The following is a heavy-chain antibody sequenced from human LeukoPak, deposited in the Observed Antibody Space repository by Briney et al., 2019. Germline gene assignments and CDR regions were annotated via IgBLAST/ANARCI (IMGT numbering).Heavy chain of an antibody. J-gene: IGHJ6*02. CDR1: GFTFSSYG. CDR2: ISYDGSNK. Sequence: PGRSLRLSCAASGFTFSSYGMHWVRQAPGKGLEWVAVISYDGSNKYYADSVKGRFTISRDNSKNTLYLQMNSLRAEDTAVYYCARGGGYYYYGMDVWGQGTTVTVSS. D-gene: IGHD1-26*01. CDR3: ARGGGYYYYGMDV. V-gene: IGHV3-30*03.